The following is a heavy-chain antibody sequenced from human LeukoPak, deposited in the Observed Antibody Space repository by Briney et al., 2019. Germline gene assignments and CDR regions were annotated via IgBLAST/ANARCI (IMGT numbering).Heavy chain of an antibody. CDR3: ARTQTSSRFAPPDV. CDR1: GYTFTSYD. Sequence: ASVKVSCKASGYTFTSYDINWVRQATGQGLEWMGWMNPNSGNTGYAQKFQGRVTMTRNTSISTAYMELSSLGSEDTAVYYCARTQTSSRFAPPDVWGRGTTVTVSS. CDR2: MNPNSGNT. V-gene: IGHV1-8*01. J-gene: IGHJ6*02. D-gene: IGHD6-13*01.